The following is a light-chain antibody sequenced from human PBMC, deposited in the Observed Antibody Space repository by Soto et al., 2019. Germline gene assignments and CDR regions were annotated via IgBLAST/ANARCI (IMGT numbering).Light chain of an antibody. CDR1: SSNIGSNT. V-gene: IGLV1-44*01. CDR2: SNN. CDR3: AAWDDSLNGPV. J-gene: IGLJ2*01. Sequence: QLVLTQPPSASGTPGQRVTISCSGSSSNIGSNTVNWYQQLPGTAPKLLIYSNNQRPSGVPDRFSGSKSGTSASLAISGLQSEDDADYYCAAWDDSLNGPVFGGGTQLTVL.